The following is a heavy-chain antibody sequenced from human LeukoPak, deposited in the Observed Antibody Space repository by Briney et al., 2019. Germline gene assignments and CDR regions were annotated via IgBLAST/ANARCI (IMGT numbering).Heavy chain of an antibody. J-gene: IGHJ5*02. CDR3: ARGDATVTPLNWFDP. CDR1: GASVTSGGFC. CDR2: INYSGTT. V-gene: IGHV4-39*07. D-gene: IGHD4-17*01. Sequence: SETLSLTCTVSGASVTSGGFCWSWIRQPPGKGLEWIGSINYSGTTYYNPSLKSRATISVDTSKNQFSLKLSSVTAADTAVYYCARGDATVTPLNWFDPWGQGTLVTVSS.